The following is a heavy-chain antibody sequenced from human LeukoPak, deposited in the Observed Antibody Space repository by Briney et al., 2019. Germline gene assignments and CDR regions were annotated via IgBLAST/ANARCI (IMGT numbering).Heavy chain of an antibody. J-gene: IGHJ4*02. CDR1: GGSISSGGHY. CDR2: IYYSGST. V-gene: IGHV4-31*03. CDR3: ARVPSPRLLWFGELPGYYFDY. D-gene: IGHD3-10*01. Sequence: KASETLSLTCTVSGGSISSGGHYWSWIRQHPGKGLEWIGYIYYSGSTYYNPSLKSRVTISVDTSKNQFSLKLSSVTAADTAVYYCARVPSPRLLWFGELPGYYFDYWGQGTLVTVSS.